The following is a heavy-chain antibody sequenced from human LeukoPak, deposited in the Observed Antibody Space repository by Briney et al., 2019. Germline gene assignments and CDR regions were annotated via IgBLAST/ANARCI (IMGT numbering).Heavy chain of an antibody. Sequence: SETLSLTCAVSGGSISSSNWWSWVRQPPGKGLEWIGEIYHSGSTNYNPSLKSRVTISVDESKNQFSLNVSSVTAADTAVYYCARAEVVGAHLRSGYFQHWGQGTLVIVSS. J-gene: IGHJ1*01. CDR3: ARAEVVGAHLRSGYFQH. V-gene: IGHV4-4*02. CDR2: IYHSGST. D-gene: IGHD1-26*01. CDR1: GGSISSSNW.